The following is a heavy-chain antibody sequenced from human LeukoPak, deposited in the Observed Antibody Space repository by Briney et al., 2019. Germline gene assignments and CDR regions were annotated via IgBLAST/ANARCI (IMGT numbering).Heavy chain of an antibody. D-gene: IGHD1-26*01. Sequence: ASVKVSCKASGYTFTSYGISWVRQAPGQGLERMGWISAYNGNTNYAQKLQGRVTMTTDTSTSTAYREVRSRRSDDTAVYYCARRGPVLTYLGGGRGWFDPWGQGTLVTVSS. CDR2: ISAYNGNT. V-gene: IGHV1-18*04. CDR3: ARRGPVLTYLGGGRGWFDP. CDR1: GYTFTSYG. J-gene: IGHJ5*02.